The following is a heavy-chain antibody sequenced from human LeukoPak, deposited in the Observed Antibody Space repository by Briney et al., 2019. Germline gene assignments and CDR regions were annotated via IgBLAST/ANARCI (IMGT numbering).Heavy chain of an antibody. Sequence: GGSLRLSCAASGFSFSSYSMNWVRQAPGKGLEWVSSISSSSSYIYYADSVKGRFTISRDNAKNSLYLQMNSLRAEDTAVYYCASAAVAVRNYWGQGTLLTVPS. D-gene: IGHD6-19*01. CDR3: ASAAVAVRNY. V-gene: IGHV3-21*01. J-gene: IGHJ4*02. CDR2: ISSSSSYI. CDR1: GFSFSSYS.